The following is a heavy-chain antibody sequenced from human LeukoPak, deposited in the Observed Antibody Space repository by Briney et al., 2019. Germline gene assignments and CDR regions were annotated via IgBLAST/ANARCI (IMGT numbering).Heavy chain of an antibody. D-gene: IGHD5-18*01. Sequence: GSLRLSCAASGFTFSSYAMSWIRQPPGKGLEWIGEINHSGSTNYNPSLKSRVTISVDTSKNQFSLKLSSVTAADTAVYYCARGKRGYSYGFFDYWGQGTLVTVSS. CDR3: ARGKRGYSYGFFDY. J-gene: IGHJ4*02. V-gene: IGHV4-34*01. CDR1: GFTFSSYA. CDR2: INHSGST.